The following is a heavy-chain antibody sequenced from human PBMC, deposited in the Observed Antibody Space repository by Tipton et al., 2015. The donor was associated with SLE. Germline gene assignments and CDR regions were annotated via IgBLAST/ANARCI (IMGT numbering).Heavy chain of an antibody. V-gene: IGHV4-61*09. CDR3: ARDATHYYNGVDV. CDR2: IYNSGST. CDR1: GGSISSGSYY. J-gene: IGHJ6*02. Sequence: TLSLTCTVSGGSISSGSYYWSWIRQPAGKGLEWIGNIYNSGSTNYNPSLKSRVTISVDTSKNQFSLKVSSVTAADTAVYYCARDATHYYNGVDVWGQGTMVTVSS.